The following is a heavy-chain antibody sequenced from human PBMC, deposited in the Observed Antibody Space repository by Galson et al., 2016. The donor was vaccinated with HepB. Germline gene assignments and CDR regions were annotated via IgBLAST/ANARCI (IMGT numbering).Heavy chain of an antibody. V-gene: IGHV3-21*01. J-gene: IGHJ4*02. D-gene: IGHD5-24*01. Sequence: APRPPCAAAGATLSINSLSWIRQARGKGLEWIAALASSSSNIYYRDSVTGRFTSSRDNAKNSLYLQMDSLRAEDTAVYYCATGGWMAASHFWGQGTLVTVSS. CDR3: ATGGWMAASHF. CDR2: LASSSSNI. CDR1: GATLSINS.